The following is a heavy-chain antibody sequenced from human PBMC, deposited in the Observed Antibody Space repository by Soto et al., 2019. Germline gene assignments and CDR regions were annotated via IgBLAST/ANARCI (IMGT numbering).Heavy chain of an antibody. J-gene: IGHJ4*02. CDR3: ARAPAGIFGVVIISDYFDY. V-gene: IGHV1-69*13. CDR1: GGTFSSYA. CDR2: IIPIFGTA. Sequence: GASVKVSCKASGGTFSSYAISWVRQAPGQGLEWMGGIIPIFGTANYAQKFQGRVTITADESTSTAYMELSSLRSEDTAVYYCARAPAGIFGVVIISDYFDYWGQGTLVTVSS. D-gene: IGHD3-3*01.